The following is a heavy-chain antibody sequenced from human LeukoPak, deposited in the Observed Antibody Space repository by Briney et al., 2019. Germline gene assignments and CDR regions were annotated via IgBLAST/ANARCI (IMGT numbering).Heavy chain of an antibody. V-gene: IGHV3-23*01. Sequence: GGSLGLSCEASGFSFSSYATSWVRQAPGKGLEWVSGISGSGGSTYYAGSVKGRFTISRDISKNTLYLQMNSLRAEDTAVYYCARDLYADFWSGSVFDYWGRGTLVTVSS. J-gene: IGHJ4*02. CDR2: ISGSGGST. CDR3: ARDLYADFWSGSVFDY. CDR1: GFSFSSYA. D-gene: IGHD3-3*01.